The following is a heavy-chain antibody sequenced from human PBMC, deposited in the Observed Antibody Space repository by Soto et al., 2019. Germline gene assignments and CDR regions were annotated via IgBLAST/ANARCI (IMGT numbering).Heavy chain of an antibody. CDR2: IRSKANSYAT. J-gene: IGHJ4*02. Sequence: GGSLRLSCAASGFTFSGSAMHWVRQASGKGLEWVGRIRSKANSYATAYAASVKGRFTISRDDSKNTAYLQMNSLKTEDTAVYYCTRLMDSSGYHSHWGQGTLVTVSS. V-gene: IGHV3-73*01. D-gene: IGHD3-22*01. CDR3: TRLMDSSGYHSH. CDR1: GFTFSGSA.